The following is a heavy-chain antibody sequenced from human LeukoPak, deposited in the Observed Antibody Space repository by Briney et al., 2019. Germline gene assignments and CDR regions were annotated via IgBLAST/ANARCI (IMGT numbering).Heavy chain of an antibody. J-gene: IGHJ6*03. V-gene: IGHV1-69*05. Sequence: SVKVSCKASGGTFNSYAISWVRQAPGQGLEWMGGIVPLFGTANYAQEFQGRVTFTTDESASTAYMEVSSLRSEDTAVYYCASGSLGDGYGVGDYYQYMDVWGKGTTVTVSS. CDR3: ASGSLGDGYGVGDYYQYMDV. D-gene: IGHD5-24*01. CDR2: IVPLFGTA. CDR1: GGTFNSYA.